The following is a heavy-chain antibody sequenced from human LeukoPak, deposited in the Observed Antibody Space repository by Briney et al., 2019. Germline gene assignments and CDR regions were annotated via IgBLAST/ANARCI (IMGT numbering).Heavy chain of an antibody. J-gene: IGHJ5*02. V-gene: IGHV4-30-4*08. Sequence: SETLSLTCTFSGGSISSGDYYWRWLRQPPGKGLEWIGYIYYSGSTYYNPSLKSRVTISVDTSKNQFSLKLSSVTAADTAVYYCASTISTSPGWFDPWGQGTLVTVSS. CDR2: IYYSGST. CDR1: GGSISSGDYY. CDR3: ASTISTSPGWFDP. D-gene: IGHD3-3*01.